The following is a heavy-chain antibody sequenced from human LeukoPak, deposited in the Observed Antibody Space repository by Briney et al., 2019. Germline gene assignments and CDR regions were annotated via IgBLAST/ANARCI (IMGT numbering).Heavy chain of an antibody. CDR2: ISNDGGGT. CDR3: AKESFRSVLDY. V-gene: IGHV3-23*01. J-gene: IGHJ4*02. D-gene: IGHD1-14*01. Sequence: PGGSLRLSCAASGFIFNNYGLIWVRQAPGKGLEWVSAISNDGGGTQYADFVKGRFTISRDNSKNTLFLQMNSLRAEDTAVYYCAKESFRSVLDYWGQGTLVTVSS. CDR1: GFIFNNYG.